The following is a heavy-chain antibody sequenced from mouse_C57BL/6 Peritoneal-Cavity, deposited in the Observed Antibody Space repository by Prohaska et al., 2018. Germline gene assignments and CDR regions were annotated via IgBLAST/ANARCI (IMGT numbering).Heavy chain of an antibody. V-gene: IGHV11-2*01. CDR3: MRYGSYWYFDV. Sequence: EVQLLETGGGLVQPGGSRGLSCEGSGFTFSGFWMSWVRQTPGKTLEWIGDINSVGSAINYAPSIKDRFTIFRDNDKSTLYLQMSNVRSEDTATYFCMRYGSYWYFDVWGTGTTVTVSS. J-gene: IGHJ1*03. CDR1: GFTFSGFW. CDR2: INSVGSAI. D-gene: IGHD4-1*01.